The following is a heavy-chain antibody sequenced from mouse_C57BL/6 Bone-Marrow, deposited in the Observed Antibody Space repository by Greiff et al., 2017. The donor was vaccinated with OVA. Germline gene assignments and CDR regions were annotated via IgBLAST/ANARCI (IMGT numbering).Heavy chain of an antibody. V-gene: IGHV14-4*01. Sequence: VQLQQSGAELVRPGASVKLSCTASGFNIKDDYMHWLKQRPEQGLEWIGWIDPENGDTEYASKFQGKATITADTSSNTAYLQLSSLTSEDTAVYYCTPSDGYYRYWGQGTTLTVSS. CDR2: IDPENGDT. J-gene: IGHJ2*01. CDR3: TPSDGYYRY. D-gene: IGHD2-3*01. CDR1: GFNIKDDY.